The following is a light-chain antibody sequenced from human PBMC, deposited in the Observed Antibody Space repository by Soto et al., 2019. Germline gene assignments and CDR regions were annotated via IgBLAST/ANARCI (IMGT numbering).Light chain of an antibody. J-gene: IGKJ2*01. CDR1: QSVSSN. CDR3: QQYNNWPPRDS. CDR2: GAS. Sequence: EIVMTQSPATLSVSPGERTTLSCRASQSVSSNLAWYQQKPGQAPRLLSYGASTRATGIPARFSGSGSGTDFTLTIISLQSEDFAVYYCQQYNNWPPRDSFGQGTKLEIK. V-gene: IGKV3-15*01.